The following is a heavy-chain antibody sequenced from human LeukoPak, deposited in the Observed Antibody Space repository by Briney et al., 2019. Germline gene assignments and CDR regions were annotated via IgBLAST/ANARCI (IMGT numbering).Heavy chain of an antibody. D-gene: IGHD1-1*01. V-gene: IGHV1-18*01. J-gene: IGHJ4*02. CDR2: ISAYNGKT. CDR3: ATWGYLEPTGTTGLAYDY. Sequence: ASVKVSCKASGYTFTSYGISWVRQAPGQGLEWMGWISAYNGKTNYAQKLQGRVTMTTDTSTSTAYMELRSLSSDDTAVYSCATWGYLEPTGTTGLAYDYWGQGTLVTVS. CDR1: GYTFTSYG.